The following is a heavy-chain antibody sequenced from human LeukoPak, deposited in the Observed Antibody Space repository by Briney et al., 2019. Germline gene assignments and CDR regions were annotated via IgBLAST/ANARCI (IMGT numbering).Heavy chain of an antibody. CDR2: IYFSGST. D-gene: IGHD6-6*01. CDR3: ARLAEAFDY. J-gene: IGHJ4*02. CDR1: GGSISSSSYY. V-gene: IGHV4-39*01. Sequence: TSETLSLTCTVSGGSISSSSYYWGWIRQPPGKGLEWIGSIYFSGSTYCNPSLKSRITISVDTSKNQFSPKLSSVTAADTAVYYCARLAEAFDYWGQGTLVTVSS.